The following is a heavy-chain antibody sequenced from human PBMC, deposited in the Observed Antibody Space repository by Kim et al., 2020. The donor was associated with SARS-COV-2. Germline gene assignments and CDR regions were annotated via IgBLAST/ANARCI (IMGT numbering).Heavy chain of an antibody. J-gene: IGHJ4*02. Sequence: ASVKVSCKASGYTFTSYGISWVRQAPGQGLEWMGWISAYNGNTNYAQKLQGRVTMTTDTSTSTAYMELRRLRSDDTAVYYCARVQDRTVTTDQTVDYWGQGTLVTVSS. D-gene: IGHD4-17*01. CDR3: ARVQDRTVTTDQTVDY. CDR1: GYTFTSYG. V-gene: IGHV1-18*01. CDR2: ISAYNGNT.